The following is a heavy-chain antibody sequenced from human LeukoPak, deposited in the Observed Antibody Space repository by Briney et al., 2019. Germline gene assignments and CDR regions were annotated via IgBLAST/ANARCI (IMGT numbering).Heavy chain of an antibody. D-gene: IGHD3-22*01. CDR2: ISSNGGST. J-gene: IGHJ4*02. CDR1: GFTFSSYA. Sequence: GGSLRLSCAASGFTFSSYATHWVRQAPGKGLEYVSAISSNGGSTYYANSVKGRFTISRDNSKNTLYLQMGSLRAEDMAVYSCARGPYYYDSSGYYVIGDYWGQGTLVTVSS. CDR3: ARGPYYYDSSGYYVIGDY. V-gene: IGHV3-64*01.